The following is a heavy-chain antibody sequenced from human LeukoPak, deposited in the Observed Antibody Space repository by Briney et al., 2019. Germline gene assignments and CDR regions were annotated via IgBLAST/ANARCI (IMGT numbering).Heavy chain of an antibody. CDR2: IYHSGTT. CDR3: ARKENVYYYFDY. D-gene: IGHD3-10*01. CDR1: GYSITSSSW. V-gene: IGHV4-28*01. J-gene: IGHJ4*02. Sequence: SDTLFLTCAVSGYSITSSSWWGWIRQPPGKGLEWIGYIYHSGTTYYNPSLQSRVTMSVDTSKNQFSLKLSSVTAVDTAVYYCARKENVYYYFDYWGQGTLVTVSS.